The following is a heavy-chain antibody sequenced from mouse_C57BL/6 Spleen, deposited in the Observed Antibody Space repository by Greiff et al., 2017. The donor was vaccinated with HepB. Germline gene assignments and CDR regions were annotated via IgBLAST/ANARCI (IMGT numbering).Heavy chain of an antibody. D-gene: IGHD2-2*01. CDR1: GFTFSSYA. CDR3: AREEGGYDVVYFYAMDY. Sequence: EVKLVESGGGLVKPGGSLKLSCAASGFTFSSYAMSWVRQTPEKRLEWVATISDGGSYTYYPDNVKGRFTITRDNAKNNLYLQMSHLKSEDTAMYYCAREEGGYDVVYFYAMDYWGQGTSVTVYS. J-gene: IGHJ4*01. V-gene: IGHV5-4*01. CDR2: ISDGGSYT.